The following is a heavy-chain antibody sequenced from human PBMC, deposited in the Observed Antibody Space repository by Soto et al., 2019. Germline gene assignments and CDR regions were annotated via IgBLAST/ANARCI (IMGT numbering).Heavy chain of an antibody. CDR1: GGSISSSSYY. CDR2: IYYSGST. D-gene: IGHD2-2*01. Sequence: SETLSLTCPVSGGSISSSSYYWGWIRQPPGKGLEWIGSIYYSGSTNYNPSLKSRVTISVDTSKNQFSLKLSSVTAADTAVYYCARLYCSSTSCYAWGGPYYYMDAWGKGTTVTVSS. V-gene: IGHV4-39*07. CDR3: ARLYCSSTSCYAWGGPYYYMDA. J-gene: IGHJ6*03.